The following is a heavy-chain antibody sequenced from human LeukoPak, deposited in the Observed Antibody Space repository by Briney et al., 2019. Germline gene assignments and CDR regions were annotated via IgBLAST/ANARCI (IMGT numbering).Heavy chain of an antibody. D-gene: IGHD4-17*01. V-gene: IGHV4-34*01. CDR1: GGSFSGYF. Sequence: SETLSLTCAVYGGSFSGYFWSWIRQPPGKGLEWIGEINHSGSTNYNPSLKSRVTISVDTSKNQFSLKLSSVTAADTAVYYCATRPGDYDAFDIWGQGTMVTVSS. J-gene: IGHJ3*02. CDR3: ATRPGDYDAFDI. CDR2: INHSGST.